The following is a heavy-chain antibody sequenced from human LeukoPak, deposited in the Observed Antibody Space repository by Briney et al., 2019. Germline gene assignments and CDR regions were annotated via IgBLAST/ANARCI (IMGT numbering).Heavy chain of an antibody. J-gene: IGHJ4*02. D-gene: IGHD5-12*01. CDR3: AKEIFSGLLYIDY. CDR1: GFTFSSYD. V-gene: IGHV3-23*01. CDR2: ITDAVGST. Sequence: GGSLRLSCAASGFTFSSYDVSWVRQAPGKGLEWVSAITDAVGSTHYADSVKGRFTISSDNSKNTVYLQMNSLRPEDMAVYYCAKEIFSGLLYIDYWGQGTLVTVSS.